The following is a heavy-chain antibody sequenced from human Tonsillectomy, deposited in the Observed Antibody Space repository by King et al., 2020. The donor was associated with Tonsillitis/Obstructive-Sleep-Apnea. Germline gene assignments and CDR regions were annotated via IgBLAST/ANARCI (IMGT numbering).Heavy chain of an antibody. D-gene: IGHD2-21*01. J-gene: IGHJ3*02. CDR3: ANMVNAIRGDAFDI. Sequence: VQLVESGGGLVQPGGSLRLSCAASGFTFSGYAMSWVRQAPGKGLEWVAVISYDGSNKYYADSVKGRFTISRDNSKNTLYLQMNSLRGEDTAVYYCANMVNAIRGDAFDIWGQGTMVTVSS. CDR2: ISYDGSNK. V-gene: IGHV3-30*04. CDR1: GFTFSGYA.